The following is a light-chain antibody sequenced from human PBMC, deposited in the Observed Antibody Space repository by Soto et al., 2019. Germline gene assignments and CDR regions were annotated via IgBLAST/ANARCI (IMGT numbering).Light chain of an antibody. Sequence: QSVLTQPPSASGSPGQSVAISCTGTSSDVGGYNYVSWYQQHPGKAPKLMIYEVIKRPSGVPDRFSGSKSGNTASLTVSGLQAEDEADYYCSSYAGSSNVFGTGTKVTVL. CDR1: SSDVGGYNY. J-gene: IGLJ1*01. V-gene: IGLV2-8*01. CDR2: EVI. CDR3: SSYAGSSNV.